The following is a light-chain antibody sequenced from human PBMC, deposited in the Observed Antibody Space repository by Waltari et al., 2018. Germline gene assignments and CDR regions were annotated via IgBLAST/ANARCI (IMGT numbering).Light chain of an antibody. CDR1: QSVLYTPNDKNY. Sequence: DIVMTQSPDSLAVSLGETATINCKSSQSVLYTPNDKNYLAWYQQKPGPPPKLLIYWAATREFGVPDRFSGSGSGTDFTLTISSLQAEDVAVYYCQQYYNPPLTFGQGTKVELK. CDR3: QQYYNPPLT. J-gene: IGKJ1*01. CDR2: WAA. V-gene: IGKV4-1*01.